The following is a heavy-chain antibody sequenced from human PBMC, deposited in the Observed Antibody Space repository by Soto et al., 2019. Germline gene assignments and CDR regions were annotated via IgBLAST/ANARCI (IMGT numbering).Heavy chain of an antibody. D-gene: IGHD1-26*01. CDR3: ARGIVEAPEVWFDP. CDR2: INSDGSST. J-gene: IGHJ5*02. CDR1: GFTFSSYW. Sequence: EVQLVESGGGLVQPGGSLRLSCAASGFTFSSYWMHWVRQAPGKGLVWVSRINSDGSSTSYADSVKGRFTISRDNAKNTLDLQMNSLRAEDTALYYCARGIVEAPEVWFDPWGQGTLVTVSS. V-gene: IGHV3-74*01.